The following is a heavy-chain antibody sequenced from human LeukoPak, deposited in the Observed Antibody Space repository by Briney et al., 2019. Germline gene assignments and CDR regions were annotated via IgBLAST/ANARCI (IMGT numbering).Heavy chain of an antibody. CDR3: ARGAPDNWFDP. Sequence: SETLSLTCAVSGGSFSGYYWGWIRQPPGKGLEWIGEINHSGSTNYNPSLKSRVTISVDTSKNQFSLKLSSVTAADTAVYYCARGAPDNWFDPWGQGTLVTVSS. J-gene: IGHJ5*02. V-gene: IGHV4-34*01. CDR2: INHSGST. CDR1: GGSFSGYY.